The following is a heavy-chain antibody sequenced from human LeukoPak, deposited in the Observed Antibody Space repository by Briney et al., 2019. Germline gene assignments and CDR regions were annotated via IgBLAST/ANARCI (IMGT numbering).Heavy chain of an antibody. Sequence: PSETLSLTCTVSGGSISSGGYYWSWIRQHPGKGLEWIGYIYYSGSTYYNPSLESRVTISVDTSRNQFSLKLSSVTAADTAVYYCARSIQYYDFWSGHNWFDPWGQGTLVTVSS. D-gene: IGHD3-3*01. J-gene: IGHJ5*02. CDR2: IYYSGST. CDR1: GGSISSGGYY. V-gene: IGHV4-31*03. CDR3: ARSIQYYDFWSGHNWFDP.